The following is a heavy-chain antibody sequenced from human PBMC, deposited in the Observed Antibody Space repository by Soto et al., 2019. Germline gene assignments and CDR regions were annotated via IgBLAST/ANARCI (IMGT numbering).Heavy chain of an antibody. Sequence: SETLSLTCTFSGGSISRYYWSWIRQTPGKGLEWIGYLYNTGSTIYNPSLESRVTISVDTSKNQFSLILNSVTAADTAVYYCARDLWGYCGTDCYPLHVWGPGTTVTVS. V-gene: IGHV4-59*01. CDR2: LYNTGST. D-gene: IGHD2-21*02. J-gene: IGHJ6*02. CDR1: GGSISRYY. CDR3: ARDLWGYCGTDCYPLHV.